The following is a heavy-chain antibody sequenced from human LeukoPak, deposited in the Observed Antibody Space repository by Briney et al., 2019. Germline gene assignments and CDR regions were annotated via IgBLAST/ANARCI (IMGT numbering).Heavy chain of an antibody. D-gene: IGHD6-19*01. J-gene: IGHJ4*02. Sequence: PGASLRLSCAASGVTFSSYAMSWVRQAPGKGLEWVSAISGSGGSTYYADSVKGRFTISRENSKNTLYLQMNSLRAEDTAVYYCAKVSEEGAYSSGWYVEGYYFDYWGQGTLVTVSS. CDR3: AKVSEEGAYSSGWYVEGYYFDY. CDR2: ISGSGGST. CDR1: GVTFSSYA. V-gene: IGHV3-23*01.